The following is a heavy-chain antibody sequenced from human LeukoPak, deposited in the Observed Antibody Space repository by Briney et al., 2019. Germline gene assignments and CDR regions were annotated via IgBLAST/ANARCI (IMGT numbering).Heavy chain of an antibody. V-gene: IGHV1-18*04. CDR3: ARALTSGSYFLGYFDY. D-gene: IGHD1-26*01. J-gene: IGHJ4*02. CDR1: GYTFTSYG. Sequence: ASVKVSCKASGYTFTSYGISWVRQAPGQGLEWMGWISPYNGNTNYAQKFQGRVTMTTDTSTRTAYMELRSLRSDDTAVYYCARALTSGSYFLGYFDYWGQGTLVTVSS. CDR2: ISPYNGNT.